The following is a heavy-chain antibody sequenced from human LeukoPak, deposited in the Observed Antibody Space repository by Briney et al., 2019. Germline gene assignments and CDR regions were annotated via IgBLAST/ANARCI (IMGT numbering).Heavy chain of an antibody. D-gene: IGHD5-24*01. CDR1: GFTFSSYG. CDR2: ISGSAGST. J-gene: IGHJ4*02. Sequence: GGSLRLSCAASGFTFSSYGMSWVRQAPGKGLEWVSAISGSAGSTYYADSVKGRFTISRDNSKSTLYLQMSSLRAEDTAVYYCAEEDGYNIDYWGQGTLVTVSS. CDR3: AEEDGYNIDY. V-gene: IGHV3-23*01.